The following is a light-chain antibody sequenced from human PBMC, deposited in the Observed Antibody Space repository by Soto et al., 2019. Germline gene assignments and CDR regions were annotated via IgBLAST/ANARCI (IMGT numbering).Light chain of an antibody. CDR3: CSFAGTFTPHVV. CDR2: DVN. Sequence: QSVLTQPRSVSGSLGQSVTISCTGISSDVGDYKYVSWYQQHPGRAPKFMIYDVNNRPSGVPDRFSGSRSGNTASLTISGLQADDEADYYCCSFAGTFTPHVVFGGGTKVTVL. V-gene: IGLV2-11*01. J-gene: IGLJ2*01. CDR1: SSDVGDYKY.